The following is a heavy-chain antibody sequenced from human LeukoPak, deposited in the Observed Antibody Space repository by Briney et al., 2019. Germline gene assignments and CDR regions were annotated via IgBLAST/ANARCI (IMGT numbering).Heavy chain of an antibody. J-gene: IGHJ4*02. Sequence: PGGSLRLSCAASGFTFSNYWMPWVRQAPGKGLVWVSRLNADGNSITYADSVKGRFTLSRDDAKNSLYLQMNGLRAEDTAVYYCARADYDYVWGSYRQYYFDYWGQGTLVTVSS. CDR1: GFTFSNYW. CDR3: ARADYDYVWGSYRQYYFDY. V-gene: IGHV3-74*01. D-gene: IGHD3-16*02. CDR2: LNADGNSI.